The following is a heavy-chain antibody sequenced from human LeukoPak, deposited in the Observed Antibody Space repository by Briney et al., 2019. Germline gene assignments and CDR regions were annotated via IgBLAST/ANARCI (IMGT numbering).Heavy chain of an antibody. J-gene: IGHJ4*02. CDR3: AKGRYCSGGSCFLAMVHTNDY. CDR1: GFTFSSYA. CDR2: ISGSGGST. Sequence: GGSLRLSCAASGFTFSSYALSWVRQAPGKGLEWVSAISGSGGSTYYADSVKGRFTISRDNSKNTLYLQMNSLRAEDTAVYYCAKGRYCSGGSCFLAMVHTNDYWGQGTLVTVSS. D-gene: IGHD2-15*01. V-gene: IGHV3-23*01.